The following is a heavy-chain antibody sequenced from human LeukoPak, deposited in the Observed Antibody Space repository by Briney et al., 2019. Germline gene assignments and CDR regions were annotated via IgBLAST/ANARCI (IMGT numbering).Heavy chain of an antibody. CDR1: GYSFTSYW. D-gene: IGHD1-26*01. Sequence: GESLKISCKGSGYSFTSYWIGWVRQMPGKGLEWMGIIYPGDSDTRYSPSFQGQVTISADKSISTAYLQWSSLKASDTAMYYCARLPELRLLVGATTESPFDIWGQGTMVTVSS. CDR3: ARLPELRLLVGATTESPFDI. J-gene: IGHJ3*02. CDR2: IYPGDSDT. V-gene: IGHV5-51*01.